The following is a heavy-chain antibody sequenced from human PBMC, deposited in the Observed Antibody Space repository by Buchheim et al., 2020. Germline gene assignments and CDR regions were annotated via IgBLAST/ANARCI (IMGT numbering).Heavy chain of an antibody. D-gene: IGHD3-22*01. J-gene: IGHJ1*01. V-gene: IGHV4-34*01. CDR3: ARVQMYYYDSSGYYASFQH. CDR2: INHSGST. CDR1: GGSFSGYY. Sequence: QVQLQQWGAGLLKPSETLSLTCAVYGGSFSGYYWSWIRQPPGKGLEWIGEINHSGSTNYNPSLKSRVTISVDTSKNQFSLKLSSVTAADTAVYYCARVQMYYYDSSGYYASFQHWGQGTL.